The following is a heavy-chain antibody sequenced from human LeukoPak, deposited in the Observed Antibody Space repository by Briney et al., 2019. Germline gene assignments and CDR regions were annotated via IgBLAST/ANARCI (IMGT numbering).Heavy chain of an antibody. V-gene: IGHV4-30-2*01. CDR3: ARVPGIAAAGYTFDI. J-gene: IGHJ3*02. CDR2: IYHSGST. D-gene: IGHD6-13*01. CDR1: GGSISSGGYY. Sequence: SETLSLTCTVSGGSISSGGYYWSWIRQPPGKGLEWIGYIYHSGSTYYNPSLKSRVTISVDRSKNQFSLKLSSVTAADTAVYYCARVPGIAAAGYTFDIWGQGTMVTVSS.